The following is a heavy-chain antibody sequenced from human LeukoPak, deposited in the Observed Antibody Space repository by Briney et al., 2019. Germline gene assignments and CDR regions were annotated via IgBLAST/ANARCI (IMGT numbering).Heavy chain of an antibody. V-gene: IGHV3-30*04. J-gene: IGHJ5*02. CDR1: GFTFNSYD. CDR2: ISYDGGKQ. CDR3: ARAAGKENGYDFWFEH. D-gene: IGHD3-3*01. Sequence: PGGSLRLSCVASGFTFNSYDMHWVRQAPGKGLEWVAVISYDGGKQYYADSVKGRFTISRDNSKSTLYLQMNSLRAEDAAVYYCARAAGKENGYDFWFEHWGQGTLVTVSS.